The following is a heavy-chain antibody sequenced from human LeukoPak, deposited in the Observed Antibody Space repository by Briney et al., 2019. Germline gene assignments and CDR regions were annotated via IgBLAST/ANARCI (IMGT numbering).Heavy chain of an antibody. CDR3: ANARGGDYAYFDF. CDR1: GFTFGTYG. Sequence: GGSLRLSCAASGFTFGTYGMHWVRQAPGEGLEWVAVISYDGSNKYYADSVKGRFTISRDNSKNTLYLQMNSLRAEDTAVYYCANARGGDYAYFDFWGQGTLVTVSS. CDR2: ISYDGSNK. V-gene: IGHV3-30*18. D-gene: IGHD4-17*01. J-gene: IGHJ4*02.